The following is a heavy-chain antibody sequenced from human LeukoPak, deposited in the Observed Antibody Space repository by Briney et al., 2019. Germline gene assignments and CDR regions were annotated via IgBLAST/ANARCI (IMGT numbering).Heavy chain of an antibody. V-gene: IGHV3-30-3*01. CDR1: GFTFVSYA. Sequence: GSLRLSCAASGFTFVSYAMHWVRQAPGKGLEWVAVISYDGSNKYYADSVKGRFTISRDNSKNTLYLQMNSLRAEDTAVYYCARDCGSEHFDYWGQGTLVTVSS. CDR3: ARDCGSEHFDY. D-gene: IGHD1-26*01. J-gene: IGHJ4*02. CDR2: ISYDGSNK.